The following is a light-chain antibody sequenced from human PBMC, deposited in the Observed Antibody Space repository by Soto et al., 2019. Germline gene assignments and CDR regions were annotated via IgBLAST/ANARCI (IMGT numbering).Light chain of an antibody. CDR1: QSISGY. J-gene: IGKJ1*01. CDR2: AAS. V-gene: IGKV1-39*01. CDR3: QQSYTTPWT. Sequence: DIAMTQSPSSLSASVGDRVTITCRASQSISGYLNWYQQKPGNAPNLLIYAASTLQSGVPSRFSADGSETDFTLTISNLQAEDFATYYWQQSYTTPWTFGQGTKVEVK.